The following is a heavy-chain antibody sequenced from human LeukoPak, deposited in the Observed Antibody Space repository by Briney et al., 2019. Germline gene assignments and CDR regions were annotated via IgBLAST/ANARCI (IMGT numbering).Heavy chain of an antibody. CDR3: ARDGGHY. V-gene: IGHV4-39*07. Sequence: SETLSLTCTVSGGSISSSSYYWSWIRQPPGKGLEWIGEINHSGSTNYNPSLKSRVTISVDTSKNQFSLKLSSVTAADTAVYYCARDGGHYWGQGTLVTVSS. J-gene: IGHJ4*02. CDR2: INHSGST. CDR1: GGSISSSSYY.